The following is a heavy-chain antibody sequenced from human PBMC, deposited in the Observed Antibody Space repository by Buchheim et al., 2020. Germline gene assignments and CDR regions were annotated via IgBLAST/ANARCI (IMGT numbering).Heavy chain of an antibody. D-gene: IGHD3-10*01. J-gene: IGHJ6*02. CDR2: ISYDGSKK. V-gene: IGHV3-30*18. Sequence: QVQVVESGGGVVQPGGSPRLSCGASGFSFRDYGMHWVRQAPGKGLEWVAVISYDGSKKYYGDSVKGRFTISRDNSKNMVFLKMNSLRVEDTAVYYCTKALYYGSGDYYSRMGYFFGMDVWGPGTT. CDR1: GFSFRDYG. CDR3: TKALYYGSGDYYSRMGYFFGMDV.